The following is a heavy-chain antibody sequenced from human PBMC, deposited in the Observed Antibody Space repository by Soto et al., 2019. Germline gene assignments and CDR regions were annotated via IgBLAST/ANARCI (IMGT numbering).Heavy chain of an antibody. CDR3: ARGKGVVPAAIGWFDP. D-gene: IGHD2-2*01. J-gene: IGHJ5*02. CDR1: GGSISSSSYY. V-gene: IGHV4-39*01. Sequence: QLQLQESGPGLVKPSETLSLTCTDSGGSISSSSYYWGWIRQPPGKGLEWIGSIYYSGSTYYNPSLKSRVTISVDTSKNQFSLKLSSVTAADTAVYYCARGKGVVPAAIGWFDPWGQGTLVTVSS. CDR2: IYYSGST.